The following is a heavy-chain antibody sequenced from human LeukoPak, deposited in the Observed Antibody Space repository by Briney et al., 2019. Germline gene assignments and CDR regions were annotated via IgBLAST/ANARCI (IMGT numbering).Heavy chain of an antibody. CDR2: INANSGDT. J-gene: IGHJ4*02. V-gene: IGHV1-2*02. D-gene: IGHD3-22*01. CDR1: GYTYTGYY. CDR3: ARENSGYSDY. Sequence: ASVKVSCKASGYTYTGYYMHWVRQAPGQGLEWMGWINANSGDTKYAQKFQGRVTMTRDTSISKAYMELSRLRSDDTDMYYCARENSGYSDYWGEGTLVTVSS.